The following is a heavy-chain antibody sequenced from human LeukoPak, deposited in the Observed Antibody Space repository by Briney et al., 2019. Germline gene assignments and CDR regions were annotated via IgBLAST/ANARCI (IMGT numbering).Heavy chain of an antibody. D-gene: IGHD6-13*01. CDR2: ISSSSSYI. Sequence: PGGSLRLSCAASGFIFSTYSMSWVRQAPGKGLEWVSSISSSSSYIYYADSMKGRFTISRDDAKNSLYPQMNSLRAEDTAVYYCARDNGGIYSSSWYFGYWGQGTLVTVSS. J-gene: IGHJ4*02. CDR3: ARDNGGIYSSSWYFGY. CDR1: GFIFSTYS. V-gene: IGHV3-21*01.